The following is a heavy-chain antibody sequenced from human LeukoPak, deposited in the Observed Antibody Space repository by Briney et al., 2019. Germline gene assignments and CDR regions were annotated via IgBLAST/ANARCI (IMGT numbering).Heavy chain of an antibody. CDR3: ARQDYYDSSGFPLDY. Sequence: PSETLSLTCTVSGGSISSRSYYWGWIRQPPGKGLEWIGSIYYSGSTYYNPSLKSRVTISVDTSKNQFSLKLNSVTAADTAVYYCARQDYYDSSGFPLDYWGQGTLVTVSS. CDR1: GGSISSRSYY. CDR2: IYYSGST. J-gene: IGHJ4*02. V-gene: IGHV4-39*01. D-gene: IGHD3-22*01.